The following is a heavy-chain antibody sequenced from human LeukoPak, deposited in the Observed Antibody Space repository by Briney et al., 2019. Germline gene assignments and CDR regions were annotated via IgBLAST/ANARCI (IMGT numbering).Heavy chain of an antibody. CDR3: ARDSNEQAALNWFDP. J-gene: IGHJ5*02. Sequence: MPGGSLRLSCAASGFTFSDYYMSWIRQAPGKGLEWVSYISSSGSTIYYADSVKGRFTISRDNAKSSLYLQMNSLRAEDTAVYYCARDSNEQAALNWFDPWGQGTLVTVSS. CDR2: ISSSGSTI. CDR1: GFTFSDYY. V-gene: IGHV3-11*04. D-gene: IGHD1-1*01.